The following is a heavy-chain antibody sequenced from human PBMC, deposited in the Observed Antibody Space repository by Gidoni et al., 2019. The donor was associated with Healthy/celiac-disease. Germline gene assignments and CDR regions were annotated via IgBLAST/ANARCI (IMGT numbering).Heavy chain of an antibody. Sequence: EVQLLESGGGLLQPGGSLRLSCAASGFTFSSYAMSWVRQAPGKGLEWVSAISGSGGSTYDADAVKGRFTISRDNSKNTLYLQMNSLRAEDTAVYYCAKDRDIVVVVAATPGYYVDYWGQGTLVTVSS. CDR1: GFTFSSYA. J-gene: IGHJ4*02. CDR3: AKDRDIVVVVAATPGYYVDY. CDR2: ISGSGGST. D-gene: IGHD2-15*01. V-gene: IGHV3-23*01.